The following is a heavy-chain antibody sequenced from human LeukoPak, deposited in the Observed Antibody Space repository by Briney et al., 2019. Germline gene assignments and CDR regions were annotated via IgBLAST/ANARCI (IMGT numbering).Heavy chain of an antibody. D-gene: IGHD2-15*01. CDR3: ARDRWELLSNSYHYCGLDV. Sequence: GGSLRLSCSASGFTFSTYWMSWVRQAPGKGLEWVANIKQDGSEKCYVDSVKGRFTISRDNAKNSLYLQMNSLKAEDTAVYYCARDRWELLSNSYHYCGLDVWGQGTTVTVSS. CDR1: GFTFSTYW. CDR2: IKQDGSEK. V-gene: IGHV3-7*01. J-gene: IGHJ6*02.